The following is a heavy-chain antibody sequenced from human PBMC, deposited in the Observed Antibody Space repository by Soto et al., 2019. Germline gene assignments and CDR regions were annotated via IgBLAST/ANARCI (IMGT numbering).Heavy chain of an antibody. V-gene: IGHV3-23*01. Sequence: VLSMRLSCAAAGFNINRDALSWVRQAPGKGLEWVAAINDRGDTTHYADSVKGRFTISRDTSKNTLYLQMNTLRAEDTAVYYCAKDKPGTTSFDYWGRGTLVTVSS. J-gene: IGHJ4*02. D-gene: IGHD1-1*01. CDR1: GFNINRDA. CDR3: AKDKPGTTSFDY. CDR2: INDRGDTT.